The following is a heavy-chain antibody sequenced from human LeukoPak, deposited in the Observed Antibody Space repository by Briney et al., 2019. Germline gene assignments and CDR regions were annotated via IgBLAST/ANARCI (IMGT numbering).Heavy chain of an antibody. V-gene: IGHV3-7*01. CDR2: MKQDGSEK. J-gene: IGHJ4*02. CDR3: VRDRDKYSYSDY. CDR1: GFTFSNYW. Sequence: GGSLRLSCAASGFTFSNYWMSLVRQAPGKGLEWVAKMKQDGSEKYYVDSVKGRFTISRDNAKNSMYLQMNSLRAEDTAVYYCVRDRDKYSYSDYWGQGTLVTVSS. D-gene: IGHD1-26*01.